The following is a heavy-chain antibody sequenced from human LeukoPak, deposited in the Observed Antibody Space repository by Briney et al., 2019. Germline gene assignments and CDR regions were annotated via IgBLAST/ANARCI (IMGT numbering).Heavy chain of an antibody. CDR1: GFTFSDHY. J-gene: IGHJ4*02. CDR3: ARGTYYSDC. Sequence: GGSLRLSCAASGFTFSDHYMDWVRQAPGKGLEWVGRTRNKANSYPTEYAASVKGRFTISRDDSKNSLYLQMNSLKTEDTAVYYCARGTYYSDCWGQGTLVTVSS. V-gene: IGHV3-72*01. CDR2: TRNKANSYPT.